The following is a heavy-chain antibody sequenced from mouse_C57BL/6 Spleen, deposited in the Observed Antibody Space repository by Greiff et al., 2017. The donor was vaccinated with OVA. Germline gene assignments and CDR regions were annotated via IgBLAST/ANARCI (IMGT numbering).Heavy chain of an antibody. CDR3: ARDGYPRGTYYFDY. CDR2: ISAGGSYT. V-gene: IGHV5-4*01. J-gene: IGHJ2*01. CDR1: GFTFSSYA. Sequence: EVKLVESGGGLVKPGGSLKLSCAASGFTFSSYAMSWVRQTPEKRLEWVATISAGGSYTYYPDNVKGRFTISRDNAKNNLYLQMSHLKSEDTAMYYCARDGYPRGTYYFDYWGQGTTLTVSS. D-gene: IGHD2-2*01.